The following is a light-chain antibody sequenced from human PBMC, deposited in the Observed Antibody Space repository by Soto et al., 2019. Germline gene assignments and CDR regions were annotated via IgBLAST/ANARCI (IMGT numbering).Light chain of an antibody. Sequence: QSALTQSPSASASPGQSVTISCPGSSGDIGAYNYVSWYQQHPGKAPKLIIYEVNKRPSGVPDRFSGSKSGITASLTVSGLQADDEADYYCGAHAGSNTGVFGGRTKGTVL. CDR3: GAHAGSNTGV. CDR1: SGDIGAYNY. V-gene: IGLV2-8*01. CDR2: EVN. J-gene: IGLJ3*02.